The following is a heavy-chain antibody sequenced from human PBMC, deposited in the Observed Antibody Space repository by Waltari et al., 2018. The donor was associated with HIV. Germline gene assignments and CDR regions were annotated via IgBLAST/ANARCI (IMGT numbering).Heavy chain of an antibody. CDR2: INAGDGNT. D-gene: IGHD3-10*01. CDR3: ARALTEFYGSGIYYPTRWFDP. J-gene: IGHJ5*02. V-gene: IGHV1-3*01. CDR1: GYTFNNYA. Sequence: QVQLVQSGAEVKQPGASVKVSCKAFGYTFNNYAIHWVRQAPGQSVEWMGWINAGDGNTKYSQNFQGRVTFSRDKSANTGYMELTSLRSEDTAVYYCARALTEFYGSGIYYPTRWFDPWGQGTLVTVSS.